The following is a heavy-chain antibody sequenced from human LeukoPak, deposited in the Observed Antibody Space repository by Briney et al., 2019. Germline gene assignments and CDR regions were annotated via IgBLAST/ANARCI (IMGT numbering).Heavy chain of an antibody. CDR1: GYSFTSYW. V-gene: IGHV5-51*01. CDR2: IYPGDSDT. CDR3: ATLGFGLGYYYGMDV. D-gene: IGHD3/OR15-3a*01. J-gene: IGHJ6*02. Sequence: GESLKISCKGSGYSFTSYWIGWVRQMPGKGLEWMGIIYPGDSDTRYSPSFQGQVTISADKSISTAYPQWSSLKASDTAMYYCATLGFGLGYYYGMDVWGQGTTVTVSS.